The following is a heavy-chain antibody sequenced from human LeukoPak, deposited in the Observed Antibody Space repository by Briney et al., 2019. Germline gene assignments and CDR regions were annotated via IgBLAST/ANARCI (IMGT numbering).Heavy chain of an antibody. Sequence: SETLSLTCAVSGGSISSSNWWSWVRQPPGKGLEWIGEIYHSGSTNYNPSLKSRVTISVDKSKNQFSLKLSSVTAADTAVYYCARGTHSSSWNYDAFDIWGQGTMVTASS. D-gene: IGHD6-13*01. CDR2: IYHSGST. V-gene: IGHV4-4*02. CDR3: ARGTHSSSWNYDAFDI. J-gene: IGHJ3*02. CDR1: GGSISSSNW.